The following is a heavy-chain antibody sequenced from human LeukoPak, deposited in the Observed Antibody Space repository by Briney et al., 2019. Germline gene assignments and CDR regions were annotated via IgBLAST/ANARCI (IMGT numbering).Heavy chain of an antibody. V-gene: IGHV3-7*01. CDR1: GFTFSRYW. CDR2: IKQDGSEK. J-gene: IGHJ4*02. D-gene: IGHD4-17*01. Sequence: GGSLRLSCAAYGFTFSRYWMHWVRQAPGKGLEWVANIKQDGSEKYYVDSVKGRFTISRDNAKNSLYLQMNSLRAEDTAVYYCARGGDYGDYDYWGQGTLVTVSS. CDR3: ARGGDYGDYDY.